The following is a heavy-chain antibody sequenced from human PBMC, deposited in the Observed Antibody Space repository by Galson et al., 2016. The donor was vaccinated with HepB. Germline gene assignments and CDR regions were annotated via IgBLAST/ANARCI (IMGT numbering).Heavy chain of an antibody. Sequence: SLRLSCAASGFTFSDYYMSWIRQAPGKGLEWLSYISGGGRTIYSADSVKGRFTISRDNAKNSLSLQMNSLTVEDTAVYYCARSDTVTTRRAPFDYWGQGTLVTVSS. V-gene: IGHV3-11*01. J-gene: IGHJ4*02. CDR2: ISGGGRTI. CDR3: ARSDTVTTRRAPFDY. CDR1: GFTFSDYY. D-gene: IGHD1-1*01.